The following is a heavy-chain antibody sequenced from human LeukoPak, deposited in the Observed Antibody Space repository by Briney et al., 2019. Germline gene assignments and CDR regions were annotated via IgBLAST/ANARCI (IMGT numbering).Heavy chain of an antibody. CDR3: TTGGGTVSTRQGY. D-gene: IGHD4-17*01. Sequence: GGSLRLSCAASGFMFTSYWMSWVRQAPGKGLEWVGRIKSNSDGGTSEYGTPVKGRFTISRDDSKNTLYLEMKSLKTEDTAVYYCTTGGGTVSTRQGYWGQGTLVTVSS. CDR1: GFMFTSYW. J-gene: IGHJ4*02. V-gene: IGHV3-15*01. CDR2: IKSNSDGGTS.